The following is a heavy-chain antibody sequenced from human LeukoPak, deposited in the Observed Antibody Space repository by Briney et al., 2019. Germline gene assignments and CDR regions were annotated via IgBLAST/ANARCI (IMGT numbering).Heavy chain of an antibody. CDR2: ISYDGSNK. J-gene: IGHJ4*02. CDR3: ARDPGYSSSWYYFDY. D-gene: IGHD6-13*01. CDR1: GFTFSDLG. V-gene: IGHV3-30*19. Sequence: GGSLRLSCAASGFTFSDLGMHWVRQAPGKGLEWVAVISYDGSNKYYADSVKSRFTISRDNPKNTLYLQMNSLRAEDTAVYYCARDPGYSSSWYYFDYWGQGTLVTVSS.